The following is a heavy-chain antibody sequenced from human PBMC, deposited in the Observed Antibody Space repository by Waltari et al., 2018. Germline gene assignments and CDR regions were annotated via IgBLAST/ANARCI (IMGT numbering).Heavy chain of an antibody. CDR1: GGTFSSYA. CDR2: IIPIFGTA. CDR3: AREGDLGYCTNGVCYFDY. J-gene: IGHJ4*02. V-gene: IGHV1-69*12. D-gene: IGHD2-8*01. Sequence: QVQLVQSGAEVKKPGSSVKVSCKASGGTFSSYAISWVRQAPEQGLEWMGGIIPIFGTANYAQKFQGRVTITADESTSTAYMELSSLRSEDTAVYYCAREGDLGYCTNGVCYFDYWGQGTLVTVSS.